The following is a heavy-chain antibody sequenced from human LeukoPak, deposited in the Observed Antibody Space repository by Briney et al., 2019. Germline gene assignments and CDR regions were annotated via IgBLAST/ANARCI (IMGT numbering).Heavy chain of an antibody. D-gene: IGHD3-3*01. CDR2: IGLISTTT. CDR1: GLIFSSFS. Sequence: PGGSLRLSCAASGLIFSSFSFNWVRQAPGKGVEWISYIGLISTTTSYADSVKGRFTISRDNANNSLFLQMHSLRAEDTAVYYCVRDLRWSFDSWGQGTLVTLSS. CDR3: VRDLRWSFDS. V-gene: IGHV3-48*01. J-gene: IGHJ4*02.